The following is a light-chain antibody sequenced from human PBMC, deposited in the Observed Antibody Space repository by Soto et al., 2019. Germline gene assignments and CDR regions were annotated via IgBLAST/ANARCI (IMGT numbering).Light chain of an antibody. V-gene: IGLV2-11*01. Sequence: QSALTQPRSVSGSPGQSVTISCTGTRSDVGTYNYVSWYQHHPGKAPKLMIYDVNKRPSGVPDRFSGSKSGNTASLTISGLQAEDEADYYCCSYAGGYTYVFGTGTKLTVL. CDR2: DVN. CDR1: RSDVGTYNY. CDR3: CSYAGGYTYV. J-gene: IGLJ1*01.